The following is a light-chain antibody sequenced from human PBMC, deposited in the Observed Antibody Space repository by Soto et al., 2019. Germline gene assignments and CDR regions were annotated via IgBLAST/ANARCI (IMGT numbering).Light chain of an antibody. J-gene: IGLJ2*01. CDR3: GTWDSSLSAVV. CDR1: SSNIGNNY. CDR2: DNN. Sequence: QSALTQPPSVSAAPRQKVTISCSGSSSNIGNNYVSWYQQLPGTAPKLLIYDNNNRPSGIPDRFSGSKSGTSATLGITGLQTGDEADYYCGTWDSSLSAVVFGGGTKLTVL. V-gene: IGLV1-51*01.